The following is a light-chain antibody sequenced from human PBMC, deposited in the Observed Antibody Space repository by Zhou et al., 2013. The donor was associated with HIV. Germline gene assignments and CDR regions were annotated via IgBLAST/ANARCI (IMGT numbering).Light chain of an antibody. V-gene: IGKV1-39*01. J-gene: IGKJ1*01. CDR3: QQSYSTPWT. CDR2: AAS. Sequence: DIQMTQSPSSLSASVGDRVTLTCRASQSISSALYWYQQKPGKAPKLLISAASTLQSGVPSRFSGSGSGTDFTLTISSLQPADFATYYCQQSYSTPWTFGQGTKVEIK. CDR1: QSISSA.